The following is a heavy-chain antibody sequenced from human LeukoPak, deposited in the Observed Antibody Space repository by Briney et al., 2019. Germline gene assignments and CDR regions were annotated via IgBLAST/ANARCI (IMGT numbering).Heavy chain of an antibody. V-gene: IGHV3-21*01. CDR2: ISSSSSYI. CDR1: GFTFSSYS. Sequence: KPGGSLRLSCAASGFTFSSYSMNWVRQAPGKGLEWVSSISSSSSYIYYADSVKGRFTISRDNAKNSLYLQMNSLRAEDTAVYYCARGLDGYSSSWYFGAFDIWGQGIMVTVSS. D-gene: IGHD6-13*01. J-gene: IGHJ3*02. CDR3: ARGLDGYSSSWYFGAFDI.